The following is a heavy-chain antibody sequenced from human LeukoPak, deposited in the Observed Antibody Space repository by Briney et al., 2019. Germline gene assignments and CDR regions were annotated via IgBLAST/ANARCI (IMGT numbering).Heavy chain of an antibody. CDR2: IDDSGSGT. CDR1: GFTVTSKW. V-gene: IGHV3-74*01. Sequence: PGGSLRLSCAASGFTVTSKWIHWGRQAPGKGLVWVSRIDDSGSGTSYADSVKGRFTISRDTAKNTVYLQMNSLRVDDTAVYYCATIFDVWGQGTLVTVSS. CDR3: ATIFDV. J-gene: IGHJ4*02.